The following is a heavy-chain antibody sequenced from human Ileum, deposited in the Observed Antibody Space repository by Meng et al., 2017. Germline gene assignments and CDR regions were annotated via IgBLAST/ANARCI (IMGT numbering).Heavy chain of an antibody. V-gene: IGHV4-4*02. Sequence: QVRLQELGPGLVKTSITLAITCSAFSGYIGRNNWWTWIRQPPGQGLDWIGEGYHSGSTPYNPSLQSRVTISIDNSKNRFSLSLNSVTAADTAIYDCARAEYVRYFDLWGRGTLVTVSS. CDR1: SGYIGRNNW. J-gene: IGHJ2*01. CDR3: ARAEYVRYFDL. D-gene: IGHD2/OR15-2a*01. CDR2: GYHSGST.